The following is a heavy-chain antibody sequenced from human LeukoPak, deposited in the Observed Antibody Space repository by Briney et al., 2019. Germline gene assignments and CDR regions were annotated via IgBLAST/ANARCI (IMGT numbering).Heavy chain of an antibody. CDR3: VRGVRTYDY. J-gene: IGHJ4*02. CDR1: GFRLNNYW. CDR2: VREDESET. V-gene: IGHV3-7*04. Sequence: GGSLRLSCAASGFRLNNYWMSWVRQAPGKGLEWVANVREDESETYYVDAVKGRFTISRDNDKNSLFLQMNSLRIEDTAVYHCVRGVRTYDYWGQGTLVTVSS.